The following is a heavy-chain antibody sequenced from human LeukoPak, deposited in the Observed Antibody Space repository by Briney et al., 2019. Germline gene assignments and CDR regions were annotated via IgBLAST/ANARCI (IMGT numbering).Heavy chain of an antibody. CDR2: ISGSGSST. Sequence: GGSLRLSCAASGFTFSSYVVSWVRQAPGKGLEWASAISGSGSSTYYADSVKGRFTISRDNSKNTLYLQMNSLRAEDTAVYYCAGILGYCSGGSCPIKDYWGQGTLVTVSS. CDR1: GFTFSSYV. V-gene: IGHV3-23*01. CDR3: AGILGYCSGGSCPIKDY. J-gene: IGHJ4*02. D-gene: IGHD2-15*01.